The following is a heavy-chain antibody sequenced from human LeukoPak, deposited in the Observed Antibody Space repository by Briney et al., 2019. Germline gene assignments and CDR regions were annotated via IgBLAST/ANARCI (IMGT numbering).Heavy chain of an antibody. CDR1: GYSISSGYY. D-gene: IGHD3-22*01. Sequence: SETLSLTCTVSGYSISSGYYWAWIWQPPGKGLEWIGSIYYSGSTYYNPSLKSRVTISVDTSKNQFSLKLSSVTAADTAVYYCARTSRAWAYYYDSSGPPLYWGQGTLVTVSS. V-gene: IGHV4-38-2*02. CDR2: IYYSGST. CDR3: ARTSRAWAYYYDSSGPPLY. J-gene: IGHJ4*02.